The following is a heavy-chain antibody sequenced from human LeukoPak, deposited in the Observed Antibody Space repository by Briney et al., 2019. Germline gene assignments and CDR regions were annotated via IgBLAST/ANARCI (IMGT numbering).Heavy chain of an antibody. CDR3: ARDLQRYYYYGMDV. V-gene: IGHV3-66*01. J-gene: IGHJ6*02. CDR2: IYSGGST. CDR1: GFTVSSNY. Sequence: GGSLILSCAASGFTVSSNYMSWVRQAPGKGLEWVSVIYSGGSTYYADSVKGRFTISRDNSKNTLYLQMNSLRAEDTAVYYCARDLQRYYYYGMDVWGQGTTVTVSS.